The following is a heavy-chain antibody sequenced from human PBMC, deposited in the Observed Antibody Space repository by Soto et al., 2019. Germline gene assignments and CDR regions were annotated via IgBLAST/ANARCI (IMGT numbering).Heavy chain of an antibody. D-gene: IGHD2-15*01. CDR1: GGSFSGYY. CDR3: ARVASVVVAPGYGMDV. CDR2: INHSGST. V-gene: IGHV4-34*01. Sequence: QVQLQQWGAGLLKPSETLSLTCAVYGGSFSGYYWSWIRQPPGKGLEWIGEINHSGSTNYNPSLKSRVTISVDTSKNQFSLKLSSVTAADTAVYYCARVASVVVAPGYGMDVWCQGTTVTVSS. J-gene: IGHJ6*02.